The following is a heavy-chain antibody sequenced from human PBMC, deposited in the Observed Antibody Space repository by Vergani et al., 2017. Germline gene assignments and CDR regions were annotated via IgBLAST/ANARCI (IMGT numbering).Heavy chain of an antibody. V-gene: IGHV1-69*18. J-gene: IGHJ4*02. CDR2: IIPIFGTA. CDR3: AGSMVRGVKARNFDY. Sequence: QVQLVQSGAEVKQPGSSVKVSCKASGGTFSSYAISWVRQAPGQGLEWMGRIIPIFGTANYAQKFKGRVTITADESKSTAYMELSSLRSEDTAVYYCAGSMVRGVKARNFDYWGQGTLVTVSS. D-gene: IGHD3-10*01. CDR1: GGTFSSYA.